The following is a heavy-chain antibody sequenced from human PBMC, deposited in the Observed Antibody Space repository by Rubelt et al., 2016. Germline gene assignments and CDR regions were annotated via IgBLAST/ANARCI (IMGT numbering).Heavy chain of an antibody. V-gene: IGHV4-38-2*02. CDR3: TRELRQPGHYYYYMDV. D-gene: IGHD2-15*01. CDR2: TYHSDIP. Sequence: QVQLQESGPGLVKPSETLSLTCSVSGYSISSGYYWGWFRQSPGKGLEGIVSTYHSDIPYYQPSLTSPSTHSMDPSKNQFSLKRTSVTAADTAVYFCTRELRQPGHYYYYMDVWGKGTTVTVSS. J-gene: IGHJ6*03. CDR1: GYSISSGYY.